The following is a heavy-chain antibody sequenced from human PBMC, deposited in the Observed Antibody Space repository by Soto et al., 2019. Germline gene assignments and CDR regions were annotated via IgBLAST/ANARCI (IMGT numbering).Heavy chain of an antibody. CDR1: GYTFSSSG. V-gene: IGHV1-18*03. J-gene: IGHJ3*01. CDR3: AQGGTSWYYVFDF. CDR2: INPYSGNT. Sequence: GASVKVSCKGVGYTFSSSGVNWLRQAPGQGLEWMGWINPYSGNTNYAKKVQGRVTLTTDTSTNTAYMELRSLRSDDMAIYYCAQGGTSWYYVFDFWGHGTMVTVSS. D-gene: IGHD6-13*01.